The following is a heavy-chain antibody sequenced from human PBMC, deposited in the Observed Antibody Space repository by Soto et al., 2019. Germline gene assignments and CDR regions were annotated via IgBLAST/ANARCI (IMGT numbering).Heavy chain of an antibody. CDR2: IDPSDSYT. Sequence: GESLKISCKGSGYSFTSYLISWVRQMPGKGLEWMGRIDPSDSYTNYSPSFQGHVTISADKSISTAYLQWSSLKASDTAMYYCARHRGYDSSGYYYYYGMDVWGQGTTVTVSS. D-gene: IGHD3-22*01. CDR1: GYSFTSYL. J-gene: IGHJ6*02. V-gene: IGHV5-10-1*01. CDR3: ARHRGYDSSGYYYYYGMDV.